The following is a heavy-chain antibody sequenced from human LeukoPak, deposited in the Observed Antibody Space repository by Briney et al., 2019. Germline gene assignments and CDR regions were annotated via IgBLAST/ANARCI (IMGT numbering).Heavy chain of an antibody. V-gene: IGHV3-33*06. CDR1: GFTFSDYG. CDR2: IYNDGSKR. Sequence: GRSLGLSCAASGFTFSDYGMHWVRQAPGKGLEWVAVIYNDGSKRYYADSVKGRFTISRDNSKSTLYLQMDSLRDEDTAMYYCAKDASGPYSSLFDPWGQGTLVIVSS. D-gene: IGHD6-19*01. J-gene: IGHJ5*02. CDR3: AKDASGPYSSLFDP.